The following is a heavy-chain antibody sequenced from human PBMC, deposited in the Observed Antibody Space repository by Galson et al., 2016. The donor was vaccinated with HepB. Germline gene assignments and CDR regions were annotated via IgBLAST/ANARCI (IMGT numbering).Heavy chain of an antibody. CDR2: IIPILGTA. J-gene: IGHJ4*02. Sequence: SVKVSCKASGGTFSTNLISWVRQAPGQGLEWMGGIIPILGTANYAQKLQGRVTIIADESTSTAYMELSSLRYGDTAVYYCARDPDRASSVYWGQGALVTVSS. CDR1: GGTFSTNL. CDR3: ARDPDRASSVY. V-gene: IGHV1-69*13. D-gene: IGHD3-22*01.